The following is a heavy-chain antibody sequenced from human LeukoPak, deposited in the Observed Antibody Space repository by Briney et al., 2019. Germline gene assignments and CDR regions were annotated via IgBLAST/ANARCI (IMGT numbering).Heavy chain of an antibody. V-gene: IGHV4-39*07. J-gene: IGHJ4*02. Sequence: SETLSLTCTVSGGSISSGGYYWSWIRQPPGKGLEWIGEINHSGSTNYNPSLKSRVTISVDTSKNQFSLKLSSVTAADTAVYYCARGTVATTSYDYWGQGTLVTVSS. D-gene: IGHD4-17*01. CDR1: GGSISSGGYY. CDR2: INHSGST. CDR3: ARGTVATTSYDY.